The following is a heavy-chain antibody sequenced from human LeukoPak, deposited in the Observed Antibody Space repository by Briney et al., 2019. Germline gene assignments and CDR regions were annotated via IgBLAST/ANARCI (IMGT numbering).Heavy chain of an antibody. CDR1: GFTFDDYA. D-gene: IGHD1-7*01. CDR3: ARDSRITGTIHYYYYMDV. CDR2: ISWNSGSI. Sequence: GRSLRLSCAASGFTFDDYAMHWVRQAPGKGLEWVSGISWNSGSIGYADSVKGRFTISRDNSKNTLYLQMNSLRAEDTAVYYCARDSRITGTIHYYYYMDVWGKGTTVTVSS. V-gene: IGHV3-9*01. J-gene: IGHJ6*03.